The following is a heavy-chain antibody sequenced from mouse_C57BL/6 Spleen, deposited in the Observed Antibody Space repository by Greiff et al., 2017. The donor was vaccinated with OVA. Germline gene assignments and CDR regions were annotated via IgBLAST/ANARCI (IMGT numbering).Heavy chain of an antibody. D-gene: IGHD5-1*01. Sequence: QVQLQQSGAELARPGASVKMSCKASGYTFTSYTMHWVQQMPGQGLEWIGYINPSSGYPKYNQPFKDKSTLTAAKSSSTSYMQMSSLTAEDSADYYCAREYAWFAYWGQGTLVTVSA. CDR1: GYTFTSYT. CDR2: INPSSGYP. CDR3: AREYAWFAY. V-gene: IGHV1-4*01. J-gene: IGHJ3*01.